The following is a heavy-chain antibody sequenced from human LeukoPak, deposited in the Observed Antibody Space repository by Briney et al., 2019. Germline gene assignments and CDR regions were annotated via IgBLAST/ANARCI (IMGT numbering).Heavy chain of an antibody. Sequence: GALVKVSCKASGYTFTKHGISWVRQAPGQGLEWMGWISGYNGDTNYAQNFQGRVTMTTDTSTSIAYMELRSLRSDDTAVYYCARDETIFDYWGQGTLVTVSS. J-gene: IGHJ4*02. CDR3: ARDETIFDY. CDR2: ISGYNGDT. D-gene: IGHD3-9*01. CDR1: GYTFTKHG. V-gene: IGHV1-18*01.